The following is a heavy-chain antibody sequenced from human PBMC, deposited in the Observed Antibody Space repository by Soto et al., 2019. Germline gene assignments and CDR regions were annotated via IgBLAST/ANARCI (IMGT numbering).Heavy chain of an antibody. J-gene: IGHJ4*02. D-gene: IGHD2-21*02. CDR2: ISYDGSNK. CDR1: GFTFSSYA. CDR3: ARDPGVAYCGGDCFYFDY. V-gene: IGHV3-30-3*01. Sequence: PGGSLRLSCAASGFTFSSYAMHWVRQAPGKGLEWVAVISYDGSNKYYADSVKGRFTISRDNSKNTLYLQMNSLRAEDTAVYYCARDPGVAYCGGDCFYFDYWGQGTLVTVSS.